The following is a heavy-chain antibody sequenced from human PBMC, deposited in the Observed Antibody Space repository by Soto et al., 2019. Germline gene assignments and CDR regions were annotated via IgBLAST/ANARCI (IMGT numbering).Heavy chain of an antibody. V-gene: IGHV3-53*02. CDR2: IYSGGST. Sequence: EVQLVETGGGLIQPGGSLRLSCAASGFSVSFNYMSWVRQAPGRGLEWVSLIYSGGSTYYADSVKGRFTISRDISRNTLNLQMTSLGVEDTAGNYFARAPTPHEAFDVGAQGTVVT. J-gene: IGHJ3*01. CDR1: GFSVSFNY. CDR3: ARAPTPHEAFDV. D-gene: IGHD1-1*01.